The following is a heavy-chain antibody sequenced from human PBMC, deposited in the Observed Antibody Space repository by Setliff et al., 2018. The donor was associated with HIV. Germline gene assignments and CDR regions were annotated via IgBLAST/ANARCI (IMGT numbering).Heavy chain of an antibody. J-gene: IGHJ4*02. D-gene: IGHD6-19*01. CDR1: GGSFGVYR. Sequence: PSETLSLTCTISGGSFGVYRWSWIRQSAGRGLEWIGRIDSSGTTDYKPSLKGRVAISVDTSKNQFSLKLSSVTAADTAVYYCARRDSSGWYYFDYWGQGTLVTVSS. V-gene: IGHV4-4*07. CDR2: IDSSGTT. CDR3: ARRDSSGWYYFDY.